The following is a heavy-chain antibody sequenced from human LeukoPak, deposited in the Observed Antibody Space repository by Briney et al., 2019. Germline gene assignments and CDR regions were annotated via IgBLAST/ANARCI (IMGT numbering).Heavy chain of an antibody. CDR2: IIPIFGTA. D-gene: IGHD6-19*01. V-gene: IGHV1-69*01. CDR3: ARAGGWAREDYKADAFDI. Sequence: SVKVSCKASGGTFSSYAISWVRQAPGQGLEWMGGIIPIFGTANYAQKFQGRVTITADESTSTAYMELSSLRSEDTAVYYCARAGGWAREDYKADAFDIWGQGTMVTVSS. J-gene: IGHJ3*02. CDR1: GGTFSSYA.